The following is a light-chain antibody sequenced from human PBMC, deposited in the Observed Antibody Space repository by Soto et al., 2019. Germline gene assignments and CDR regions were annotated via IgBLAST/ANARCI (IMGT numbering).Light chain of an antibody. Sequence: QSVLTQPASVSGSPGQSITISCTGTSSVVGGYNYVSWYQQHPGKAPKLMIYEVSNRPSGVSNRFSGSKSGNTASLTISGLQAEDEADYYCSSYTSSTVYVFGTGTKLTVL. CDR2: EVS. V-gene: IGLV2-14*01. J-gene: IGLJ1*01. CDR1: SSVVGGYNY. CDR3: SSYTSSTVYV.